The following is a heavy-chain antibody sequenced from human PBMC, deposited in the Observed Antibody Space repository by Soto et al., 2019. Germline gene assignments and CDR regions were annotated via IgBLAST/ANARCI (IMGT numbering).Heavy chain of an antibody. CDR1: SDSINSTSYY. V-gene: IGHV4-39*01. CDR2: IYYSGTT. D-gene: IGHD3-16*01. CDR3: ARLWLYYYYMDV. Sequence: KPSETLSLTCTVSSDSINSTSYYWGWIRQPPGKGLEWIGSIYYSGTTYYNPSLKSRVTISVDTSKNQFSLRLTSVTAADTAVYYCARLWLYYYYMDVWGTGTTVTVSS. J-gene: IGHJ6*03.